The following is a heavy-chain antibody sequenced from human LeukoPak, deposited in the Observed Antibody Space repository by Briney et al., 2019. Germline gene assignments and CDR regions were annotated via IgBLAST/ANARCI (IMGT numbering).Heavy chain of an antibody. Sequence: AGGSLRLSCAASGFTFSSYSMNWVRQAPGKGLEWVSSITSSSIYIYYADSVKGRFTISRDNAKTSLYLQMNSLRAEDTAVYYRARDSGMATVDYWGQGTLVTVSS. CDR3: ARDSGMATVDY. J-gene: IGHJ4*02. CDR2: ITSSSIYI. V-gene: IGHV3-21*01. CDR1: GFTFSSYS. D-gene: IGHD5-24*01.